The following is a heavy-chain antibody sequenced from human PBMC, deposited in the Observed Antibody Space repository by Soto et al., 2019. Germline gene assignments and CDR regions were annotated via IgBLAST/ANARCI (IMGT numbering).Heavy chain of an antibody. D-gene: IGHD3-10*01. J-gene: IGHJ4*02. CDR1: GFTFSNYH. V-gene: IGHV3-48*01. Sequence: EVQLVESGGGLVQPGGSLRLSCAASGFTFSNYHMTWVRQAPGKGLEWLSYISSTSTTIYYADSVRGRFTISRDNVKNSLYLRMDSLRAEDTAVSYCAKDGTWLRELLPQDSWGQGTLVTVS. CDR2: ISSTSTTI. CDR3: AKDGTWLRELLPQDS.